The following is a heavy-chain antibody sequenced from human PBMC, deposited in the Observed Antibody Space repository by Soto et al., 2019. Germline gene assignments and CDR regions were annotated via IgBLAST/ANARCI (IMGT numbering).Heavy chain of an antibody. D-gene: IGHD3-9*01. V-gene: IGHV3-11*01. CDR2: ISSSGSTI. CDR3: AGGVLRYFDWLLPPPGY. J-gene: IGHJ4*02. Sequence: PGGSLRLSCAASGFTFSDYYMSWIRQAPGKGLEWVSYISSSGSTIYYADSVKGRFTISRDNAKNSLYLQMNSLRAEDTAVYYCAGGVLRYFDWLLPPPGYWGQGTLVTVSS. CDR1: GFTFSDYY.